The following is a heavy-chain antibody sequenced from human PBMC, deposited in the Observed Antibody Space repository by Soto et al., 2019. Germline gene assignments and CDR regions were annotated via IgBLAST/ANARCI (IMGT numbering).Heavy chain of an antibody. CDR3: TTSGGSTWPPY. D-gene: IGHD6-13*01. V-gene: IGHV3-15*07. CDR1: GFIFSNSW. CDR2: IKSKTDGGSI. Sequence: EVQLVESGGGLVMPGGSLRLSCAASGFIFSNSWMNWVRQAPGKGLEWVGRIKSKTDGGSIDYAAPVKGRFTISRDDSKNTLYLQMNSLKTEDTAVYYCTTSGGSTWPPYWGQGTQVTVPS. J-gene: IGHJ4*02.